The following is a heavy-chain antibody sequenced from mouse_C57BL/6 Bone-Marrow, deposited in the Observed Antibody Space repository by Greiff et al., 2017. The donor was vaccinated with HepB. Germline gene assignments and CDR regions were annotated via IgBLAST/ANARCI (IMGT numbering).Heavy chain of an antibody. V-gene: IGHV1-64*01. J-gene: IGHJ1*03. Sequence: QVQLQQPGAELVKPGASVKLSCKASGYTFTSYWMHWVKQRPGQGLEWIGMIHPNSGSTNYNEKFKSKATLTVDKSSSTTYMQLSSLTSEDSAVYYCARDYGNSYWYFDVWGTGTTVTVSS. CDR2: IHPNSGST. CDR3: ARDYGNSYWYFDV. D-gene: IGHD2-1*01. CDR1: GYTFTSYW.